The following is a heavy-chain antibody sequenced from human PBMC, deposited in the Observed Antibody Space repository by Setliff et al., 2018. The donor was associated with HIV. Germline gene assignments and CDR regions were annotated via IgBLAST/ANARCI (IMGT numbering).Heavy chain of an antibody. J-gene: IGHJ5*02. D-gene: IGHD2-2*02. V-gene: IGHV3-74*01. CDR1: GFTFTTYW. Sequence: GESLKISCAASGFTFTTYWMHWVRQVPGKGLVWVSRINSDGSSIGYADSMKGRFTISRDNVNNAVYLQMNSLRAEDTAIYYCANIRLGSWGQGTLVTVSS. CDR2: INSDGSSI. CDR3: ANIRLGS.